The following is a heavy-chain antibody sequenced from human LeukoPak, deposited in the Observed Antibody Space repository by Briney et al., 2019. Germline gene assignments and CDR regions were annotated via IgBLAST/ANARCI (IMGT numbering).Heavy chain of an antibody. CDR3: ARGQRLEDYYYYYYMDV. D-gene: IGHD4-11*01. CDR1: GGSISSGTYY. V-gene: IGHV4-61*02. J-gene: IGHJ6*03. Sequence: PSETLSLTCTVSGGSISSGTYYWSWLRQPAGKGLEWIGRMYTSGGTNYNPSLKSRVTISVDKSKNQFSLKLSSVTAADTAVYYCARGQRLEDYYYYYYMDVWGKGTTVTVSS. CDR2: MYTSGGT.